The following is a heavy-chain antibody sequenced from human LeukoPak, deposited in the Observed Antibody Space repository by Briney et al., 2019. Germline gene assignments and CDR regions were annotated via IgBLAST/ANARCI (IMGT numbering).Heavy chain of an antibody. CDR2: INPNSGGT. V-gene: IGHV1-2*02. J-gene: IGHJ4*02. Sequence: ASVKVSCKASGYTFTGYYMHWVRQAPGQGLEWMGWINPNSGGTNYAQKFQGRVTMTRDTSISTAYMELSSLRSEDTAVYYCARGTYSSSAGPSFDYWGQGTLVTVSS. D-gene: IGHD6-6*01. CDR3: ARGTYSSSAGPSFDY. CDR1: GYTFTGYY.